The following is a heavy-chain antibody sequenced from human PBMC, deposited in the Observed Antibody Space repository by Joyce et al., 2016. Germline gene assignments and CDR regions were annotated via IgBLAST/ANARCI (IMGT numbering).Heavy chain of an antibody. V-gene: IGHV1-69*12. D-gene: IGHD3-9*01. CDR2: ITPIIGTV. Sequence: QVQLVQSGTEVKKPGSSVQVSCKASGGAFGSYTITGLRQAPGQGPEWMGGITPIIGTVKYAQKFQGRVKITADESTNTAYVELSRLRSEDTAVYYCARGHDWYAAWGQGSLVTVSS. CDR1: GGAFGSYT. J-gene: IGHJ5*02. CDR3: ARGHDWYAA.